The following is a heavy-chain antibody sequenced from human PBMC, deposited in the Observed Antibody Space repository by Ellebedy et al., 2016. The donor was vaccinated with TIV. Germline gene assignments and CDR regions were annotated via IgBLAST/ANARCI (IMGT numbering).Heavy chain of an antibody. CDR1: GGSISSSSYY. V-gene: IGHV4-39*07. Sequence: GSLRLSCTVSGGSISSSSYYWSWIRQPPGKGLEWIGEIIQSGTMNYSPSLKSRVTISVDKSKNQFSLRLSSVTAADTAVYFCARGIYGSGSVDYWGQGTLVTVSS. CDR3: ARGIYGSGSVDY. D-gene: IGHD3-10*01. CDR2: IIQSGTM. J-gene: IGHJ4*02.